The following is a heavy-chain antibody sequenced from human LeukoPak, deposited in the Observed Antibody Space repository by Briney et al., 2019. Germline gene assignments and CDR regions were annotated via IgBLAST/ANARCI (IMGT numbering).Heavy chain of an antibody. Sequence: GGSLRVSCAASGFTFSSYGMHWVRQAPGKGLEWLAVISYDGSNEYYAHSVKGRFTISRDNSKNTLFLQMNSLRPEDTAVYYCAKARGTYYFDCWGQGTLVTVSS. D-gene: IGHD6-25*01. J-gene: IGHJ4*02. CDR1: GFTFSSYG. CDR2: ISYDGSNE. V-gene: IGHV3-30*18. CDR3: AKARGTYYFDC.